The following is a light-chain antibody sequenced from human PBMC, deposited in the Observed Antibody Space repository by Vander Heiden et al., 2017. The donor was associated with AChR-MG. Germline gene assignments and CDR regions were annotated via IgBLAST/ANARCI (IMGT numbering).Light chain of an antibody. CDR2: GAS. V-gene: IGKV3-15*01. J-gene: IGKJ2*01. CDR1: RSISSN. Sequence: IVMTQSPATLSVSPGERVTLSCRASRSISSNLAWYQQKPGQAPRLLIYGASTRVTGIPVRFSGSGSGIEFTLTISSLQSEDFAVYYCQQYSNWPPRYTFGQGTKLEIK. CDR3: QQYSNWPPRYT.